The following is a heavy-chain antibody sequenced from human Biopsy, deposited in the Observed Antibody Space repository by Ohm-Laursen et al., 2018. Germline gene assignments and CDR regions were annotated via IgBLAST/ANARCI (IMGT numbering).Heavy chain of an antibody. J-gene: IGHJ6*02. Sequence: SQTLSLTCTVSGDSVTKYYWSWIRQPPGKGLEWIGHIYYSVMTNYNPSLQSRVSISVDTSRNQVSLTLSPVTAADTAVYYCARDSGILNYGNFKYYHYYGMDVWGPGTMVTVS. CDR3: ARDSGILNYGNFKYYHYYGMDV. V-gene: IGHV4-59*02. CDR2: IYYSVMT. D-gene: IGHD4-11*01. CDR1: GDSVTKYY.